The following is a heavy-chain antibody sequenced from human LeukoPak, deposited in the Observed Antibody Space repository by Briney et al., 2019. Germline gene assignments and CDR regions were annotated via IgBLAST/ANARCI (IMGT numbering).Heavy chain of an antibody. CDR1: GGSFSGYY. Sequence: PSETLSLTCAVYGGSFSGYYWSWIRQPPGKGLEWIGEINHSGSTNYSPSLKSRVTISVDTSKNQFSLKLSSVTAADTAVYYCARGRPVVTAIPYAFYFDYWGQGTLVTVSS. CDR2: INHSGST. V-gene: IGHV4-34*01. CDR3: ARGRPVVTAIPYAFYFDY. J-gene: IGHJ4*02. D-gene: IGHD2-21*02.